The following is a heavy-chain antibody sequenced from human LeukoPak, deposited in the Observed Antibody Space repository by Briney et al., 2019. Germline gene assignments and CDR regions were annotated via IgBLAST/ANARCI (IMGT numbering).Heavy chain of an antibody. J-gene: IGHJ6*04. CDR1: GGSFSGYY. CDR2: INHSGST. CDR3: ASNCSGGSCYRTYYYGMDV. V-gene: IGHV4-34*01. Sequence: SETLSLTCAVYGGSFSGYYWSWIRQPPGKGLEWIGEINHSGSTNYNPSLKSRVTISVVTSKNQFSLKLSSVTAADTAVYYCASNCSGGSCYRTYYYGMDVWGKGTTVTVSS. D-gene: IGHD2-15*01.